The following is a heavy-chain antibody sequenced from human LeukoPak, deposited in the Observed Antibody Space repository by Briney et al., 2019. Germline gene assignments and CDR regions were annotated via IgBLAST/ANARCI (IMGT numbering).Heavy chain of an antibody. J-gene: IGHJ4*02. CDR1: GFTFSIYW. D-gene: IGHD4-17*01. CDR2: IKNDGSST. V-gene: IGHV3-74*01. CDR3: ASDYGDPDAADY. Sequence: PGGSLRLSCAASGFTFSIYWMHWVRQAPGKGLVWVSRIKNDGSSTSYADSVKGRFTISRDNSKNTLYLQMNSLRAEDTAVYYCASDYGDPDAADYWGQGTLVTVSS.